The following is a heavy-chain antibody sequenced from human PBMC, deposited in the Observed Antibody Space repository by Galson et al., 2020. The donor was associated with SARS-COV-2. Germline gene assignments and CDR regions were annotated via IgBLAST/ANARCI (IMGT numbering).Heavy chain of an antibody. CDR3: ARRFHRDGYNYEIDY. Sequence: SCKASGYSFSSYWIGWVRQKTGKGLEWMGVIFPDDSDTRYSPSFQGQVTISADKSISTAYLQWSSLKASDTAIYYCARRFHRDGYNYEIDYWGQGTLVTVSS. V-gene: IGHV5-51*01. CDR1: GYSFSSYW. D-gene: IGHD5-12*01. J-gene: IGHJ4*02. CDR2: IFPDDSDT.